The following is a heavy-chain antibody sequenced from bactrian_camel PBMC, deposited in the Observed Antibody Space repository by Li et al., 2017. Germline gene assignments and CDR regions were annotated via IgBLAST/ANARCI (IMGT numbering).Heavy chain of an antibody. Sequence: HVQLVESGGGLVRPGGSLRLSCAASGFPFGSYSMAWVRQAPGKGLEWLSTISTDGRNTHYADSVKGRFTISRDNAKNTVYLQMNSLKSEDTALYYCATLLGWYVAFDYWGQGTQVTVS. CDR2: ISTDGRNT. CDR3: ATLLGWYVAFDY. V-gene: IGHV3-2*01. CDR1: GFPFGSYS. J-gene: IGHJ6*01. D-gene: IGHD6*01.